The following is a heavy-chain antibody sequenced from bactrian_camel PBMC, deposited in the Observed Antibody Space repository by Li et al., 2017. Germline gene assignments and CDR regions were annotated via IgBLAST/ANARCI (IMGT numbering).Heavy chain of an antibody. Sequence: HVQLVESGGGSVQAGGSLRLSCAASGCTDTSGVIGWFRTAPGTEREGVAMIRPGTGDTYYSDSVKGRFTISHDYAKNTAYLQMNSLKPEDTAMYYCAADFKAGPWGCYSGGYYAPVSFNYRGQGTQVTVS. CDR1: GCTDTSGV. CDR3: AADFKAGPWGCYSGGYYAPVSFNY. V-gene: IGHV3-3*01. D-gene: IGHD2*01. J-gene: IGHJ4*01. CDR2: IRPGTGDT.